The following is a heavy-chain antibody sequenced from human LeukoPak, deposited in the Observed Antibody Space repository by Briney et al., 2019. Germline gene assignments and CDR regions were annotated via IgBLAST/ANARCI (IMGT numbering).Heavy chain of an antibody. Sequence: GGSLRLSCAASGFTFSSYSMNWVRQAPGKGLEWVSYISSSTNTIYYADSVKGRFTISRDNAKNSLFLQMNSLRAEDTAVYYCARRRGELWGQGTLVTVSS. CDR2: ISSSTNTI. V-gene: IGHV3-48*01. J-gene: IGHJ4*02. CDR3: ARRRGEL. CDR1: GFTFSSYS. D-gene: IGHD2-21*01.